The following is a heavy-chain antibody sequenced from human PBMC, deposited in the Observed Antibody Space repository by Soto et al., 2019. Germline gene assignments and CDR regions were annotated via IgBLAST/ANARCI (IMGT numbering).Heavy chain of an antibody. V-gene: IGHV2-5*01. CDR1: GFSLSTSRVG. Sequence: QITLEEPGPTLVKPTQTLTLTCTFSGFSLSTSRVGVGWIRQPPGKAPEWLAFIYWNDDERYSPSLRSRLTITKDTSKNQVVLTMTNMDPVDTATYYCVHKEHSDCESTSCLNWFEPWGQGTLVTVSS. CDR2: IYWNDDE. D-gene: IGHD2-2*01. CDR3: VHKEHSDCESTSCLNWFEP. J-gene: IGHJ5*02.